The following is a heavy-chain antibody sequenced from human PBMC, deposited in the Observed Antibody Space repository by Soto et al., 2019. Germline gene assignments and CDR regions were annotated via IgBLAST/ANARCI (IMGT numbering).Heavy chain of an antibody. CDR3: ARVLRGWFDP. Sequence: SETLSLTCAVSGGSITSANCWTLVRQPPGGGLEWIGEISHSGITNYKASLKSRVTMSVDKAKNDVSLKLTSVTAADTAVYYCARVLRGWFDPWGQGTPVTVPS. V-gene: IGHV4-4*02. CDR2: ISHSGIT. CDR1: GGSITSANC. J-gene: IGHJ5*02.